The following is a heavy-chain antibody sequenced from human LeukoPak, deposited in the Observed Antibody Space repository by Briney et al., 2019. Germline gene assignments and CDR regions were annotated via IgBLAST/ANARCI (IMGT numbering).Heavy chain of an antibody. J-gene: IGHJ4*02. V-gene: IGHV3-30*02. CDR2: IRYDGTDK. D-gene: IGHD6-6*01. CDR1: GLIFSNYG. Sequence: GGSLSLSCAASGLIFSNYGMHWVRQAPGKGLEWVAFIRYDGTDKYYADSVKGRFTISRDNSKDTLYLQINSLRAEHTAVYYCAAFEFSSSYFDYWGQGTLVTVSS. CDR3: AAFEFSSSYFDY.